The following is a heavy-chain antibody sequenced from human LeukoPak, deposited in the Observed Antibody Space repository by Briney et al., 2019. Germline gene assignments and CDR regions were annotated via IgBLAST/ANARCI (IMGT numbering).Heavy chain of an antibody. J-gene: IGHJ4*02. CDR2: IYASGST. CDR1: YDSISSGAYY. D-gene: IGHD3-10*01. V-gene: IGHV4-61*02. CDR3: ARENYFYGD. Sequence: SETLSLTCTVSYDSISSGAYYWTWTRQPAGRGLEWIGRIYASGSTNYNPSLKSRVTISIDTSKNQFSLKLSSVTAADTAVYYCARENYFYGDWGQGTLVTVSS.